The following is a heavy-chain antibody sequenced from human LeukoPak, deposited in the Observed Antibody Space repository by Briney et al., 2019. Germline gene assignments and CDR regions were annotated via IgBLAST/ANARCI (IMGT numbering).Heavy chain of an antibody. CDR1: GGSISSGDYY. CDR3: ARHSSRHGGYYQYYFYYMDV. V-gene: IGHV4-30-4*01. CDR2: IYYSGST. J-gene: IGHJ6*03. Sequence: SETLSLTCTVSGGSISSGDYYWSWIRQPPGKGLEWIGYIYYSGSTNYNPSLKSRVTISVDTSKNQFSLKLRSVTAADTAVYYCARHSSRHGGYYQYYFYYMDVWGKGTTVTVSS. D-gene: IGHD1-26*01.